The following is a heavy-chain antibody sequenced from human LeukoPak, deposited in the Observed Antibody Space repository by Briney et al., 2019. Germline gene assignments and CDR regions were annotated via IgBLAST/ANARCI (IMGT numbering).Heavy chain of an antibody. CDR1: GYTFTGYY. D-gene: IGHD3-10*01. J-gene: IGHJ4*02. CDR2: INPNSGGT. Sequence: ASVKVSCKASGYTFTGYYMHWVRQAPGQGLEWMGRINPNSGGTNYAQKFQGRVTMTGDTSTSTVYMELSSLRSEDTAVYYCARDRTDYYGSGSYYKPLGYWGQGTLVTVSS. V-gene: IGHV1-2*06. CDR3: ARDRTDYYGSGSYYKPLGY.